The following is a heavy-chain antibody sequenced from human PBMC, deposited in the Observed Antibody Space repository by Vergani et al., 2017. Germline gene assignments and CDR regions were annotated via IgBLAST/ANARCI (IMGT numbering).Heavy chain of an antibody. Sequence: EVQLLESGGNLIQPGGSLRLSCGASGFTFSSYAMTWVRLAPGKGLQWVSAISGSGGNTFYTDSVKGRFTISRDNSKDTLYLQMNSLRVEDTAIYYCAKARDPTCKGGNCYSYYYGLDLWGQGTTVTVSS. V-gene: IGHV3-23*01. CDR3: AKARDPTCKGGNCYSYYYGLDL. D-gene: IGHD2-21*01. CDR1: GFTFSSYA. CDR2: ISGSGGNT. J-gene: IGHJ6*02.